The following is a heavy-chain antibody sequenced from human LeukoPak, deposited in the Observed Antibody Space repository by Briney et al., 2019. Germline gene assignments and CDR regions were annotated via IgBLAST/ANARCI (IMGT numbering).Heavy chain of an antibody. D-gene: IGHD6-19*01. Sequence: GGSLRLSCAASGFTFNSYSMNWVRQAPGKGLEWVSYISSSSSTIYYADSVKGRFTISRDNAKNSLYLQMNSLRAEDTAVYYCARETWQWLAYFDYWGQGTLVTVSS. CDR1: GFTFNSYS. CDR3: ARETWQWLAYFDY. CDR2: ISSSSSTI. V-gene: IGHV3-48*01. J-gene: IGHJ4*02.